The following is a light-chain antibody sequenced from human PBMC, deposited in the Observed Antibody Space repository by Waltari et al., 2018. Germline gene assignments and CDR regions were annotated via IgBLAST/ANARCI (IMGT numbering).Light chain of an antibody. J-gene: IGKJ3*01. CDR2: WAS. CDR3: QQYYSTLPT. CDR1: QSVLYSSNNKNY. Sequence: DIVMTQSPDSLPVSLGERATIHCKSSQSVLYSSNNKNYVAWYQQKPGQPPKLLIYWASTRESGVPDRFSGSGSGTDFTLTISSLQAEDVAVYYCQQYYSTLPTFGPGTKVDIK. V-gene: IGKV4-1*01.